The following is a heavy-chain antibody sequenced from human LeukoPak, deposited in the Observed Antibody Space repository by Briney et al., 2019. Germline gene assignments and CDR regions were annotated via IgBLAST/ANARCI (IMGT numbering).Heavy chain of an antibody. J-gene: IGHJ4*02. V-gene: IGHV4-39*07. D-gene: IGHD6-19*01. Sequence: SETLSLTCTVSGGSISSSSYYWGWIRQPPGKGLEWIGSIYYSGSTYYNPSLKSRVTISVDTSKNQFSLKLSSVTAADTAVYYCARAGDSSGWYYFDYWGQGTLVTVSS. CDR2: IYYSGST. CDR1: GGSISSSSYY. CDR3: ARAGDSSGWYYFDY.